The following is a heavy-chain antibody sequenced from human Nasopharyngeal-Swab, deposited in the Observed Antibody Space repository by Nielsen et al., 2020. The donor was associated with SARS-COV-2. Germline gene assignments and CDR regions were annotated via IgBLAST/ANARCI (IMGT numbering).Heavy chain of an antibody. D-gene: IGHD3-9*01. V-gene: IGHV2-5*02. J-gene: IGHJ4*02. Sequence: SGPTLVKPTQTLTLTCTFSGFSLSTSGVGVGWIRQPPGKALEWLALIYWDDDKRYSPSLKSRLTITKDTSKNQVVLTMTNMDPVDTATYYCARQGDYDTLTGYGYRGQGTLVTVSS. CDR3: ARQGDYDTLTGYGY. CDR1: GFSLSTSGVG. CDR2: IYWDDDK.